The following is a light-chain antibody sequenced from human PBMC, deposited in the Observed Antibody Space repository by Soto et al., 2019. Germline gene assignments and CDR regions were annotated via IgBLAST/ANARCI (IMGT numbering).Light chain of an antibody. CDR3: QQYNNWPPWT. Sequence: EIVLTQSPGTLSLSPGETATLSCRASQTVNSDYLAWFQQRPGQAPRLLIFATSRRASDIPARFSGSGSGTEFTLTISSLQSEDFAVYYCQQYNNWPPWTFGQGTKVEFK. CDR2: ATS. V-gene: IGKV3-15*01. J-gene: IGKJ1*01. CDR1: QTVNSD.